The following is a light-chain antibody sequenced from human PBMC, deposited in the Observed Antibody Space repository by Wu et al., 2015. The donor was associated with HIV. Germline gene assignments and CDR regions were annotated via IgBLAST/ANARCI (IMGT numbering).Light chain of an antibody. CDR2: TAS. V-gene: IGKV1-39*01. CDR3: QQSYSIPRS. Sequence: DIQMTQSPSSLSASVGDRVTITCRASQSISSYLNWYQQKPGKAPKLLIFTASSLQSGVPSRFSGSGSGTDFTLTISSLQPEDFTTYFCQQSYSIPRSFGQGT. CDR1: QSISSY. J-gene: IGKJ2*03.